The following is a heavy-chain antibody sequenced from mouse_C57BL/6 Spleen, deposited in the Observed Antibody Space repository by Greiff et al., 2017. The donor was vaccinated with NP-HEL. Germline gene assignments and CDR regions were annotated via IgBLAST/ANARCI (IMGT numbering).Heavy chain of an antibody. CDR2: IYPGDGDT. D-gene: IGHD1-1*01. J-gene: IGHJ3*01. CDR1: GYAFSSSW. CDR3: ARNTVVDAWFAY. Sequence: QVQLKESGPELVKPGASVKISCKASGYAFSSSWMNWVKQRPGKGLEWIGRIYPGDGDTNYNGKFKGKATLTADKSSSTAYMQLSIRTSEDSAVYFCARNTVVDAWFAYWGQGTLVTVSA. V-gene: IGHV1-82*01.